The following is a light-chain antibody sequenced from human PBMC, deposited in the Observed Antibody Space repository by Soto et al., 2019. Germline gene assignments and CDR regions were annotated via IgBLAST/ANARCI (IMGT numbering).Light chain of an antibody. J-gene: IGKJ2*01. Sequence: DVVLTQSPLSLPVTLGQPASISCRSSQSLVFSDGNTYLFWFQQRPGQSPRRLVYRVSNRDFGVPDSCSGSGSGAAFPLKISRVEDEGVGVYYCLQSAQWPHTCGQGKKLKIK. V-gene: IGKV2-30*01. CDR3: LQSAQWPHT. CDR2: RVS. CDR1: QSLVFSDGNTY.